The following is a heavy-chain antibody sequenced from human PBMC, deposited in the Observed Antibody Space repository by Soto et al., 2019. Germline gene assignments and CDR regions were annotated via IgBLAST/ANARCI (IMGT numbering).Heavy chain of an antibody. Sequence: SETLSLTCTVSGGSVSSGSYYWSWIRQPPGKGLDWIGYIYYSGSTNYNPSLKSRVTISVDTSKNQFSVKLSSVTAADTAVYYCASSSGNSYGYPDAFDIWGQGTMVTVSS. CDR2: IYYSGST. CDR3: ASSSGNSYGYPDAFDI. D-gene: IGHD5-18*01. V-gene: IGHV4-61*01. J-gene: IGHJ3*02. CDR1: GGSVSSGSYY.